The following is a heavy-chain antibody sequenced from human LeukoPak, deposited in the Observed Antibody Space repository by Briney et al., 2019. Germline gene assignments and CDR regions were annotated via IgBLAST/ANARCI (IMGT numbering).Heavy chain of an antibody. V-gene: IGHV4-4*02. J-gene: IGHJ4*02. Sequence: SETLSLTCSVSAGSLSSSNWWSWVRESPVKGLEWIGEIYLYGTTNYNPSLKSRVTMSVDRSKNQFSLKLSSVTAADTAVYYCARKQWVPYYFESWGQGALVTVSS. CDR1: AGSLSSSNW. CDR2: IYLYGTT. CDR3: ARKQWVPYYFES. D-gene: IGHD6-19*01.